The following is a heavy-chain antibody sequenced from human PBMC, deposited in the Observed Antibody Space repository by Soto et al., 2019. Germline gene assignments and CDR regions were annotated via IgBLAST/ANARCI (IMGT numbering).Heavy chain of an antibody. V-gene: IGHV5-51*01. CDR1: GYNFTSYG. J-gene: IGHJ4*02. D-gene: IGHD6-19*01. CDR2: IYPGDSDT. CDR3: ARGSAGYSSGWHLHAVEYYFDY. Sequence: PGEPKRICSRGSGYNFTSYGSGWVSQKPGKGLEWMGIIYPGDSDTRYSPSFQGQVTISADKSISTAYLQWSSLKASDTAVYYCARGSAGYSSGWHLHAVEYYFDYWGQGTLVTVSS.